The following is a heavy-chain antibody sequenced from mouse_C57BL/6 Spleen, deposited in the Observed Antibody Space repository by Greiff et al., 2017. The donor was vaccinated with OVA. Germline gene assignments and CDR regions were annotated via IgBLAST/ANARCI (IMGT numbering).Heavy chain of an antibody. Sequence: VQLKESGPGLVQPSQSLSITCTVSGFSLTSYGVHWVRQSPGKGLEWLGVIWSGGSTDYNAAFISRLSISKGNSKSQVFFKMNSLQADDTAIYYCARNSGGNYLAWFAYWGQGTLVTVSA. V-gene: IGHV2-2*01. CDR3: ARNSGGNYLAWFAY. CDR2: IWSGGST. CDR1: GFSLTSYG. D-gene: IGHD2-1*01. J-gene: IGHJ3*01.